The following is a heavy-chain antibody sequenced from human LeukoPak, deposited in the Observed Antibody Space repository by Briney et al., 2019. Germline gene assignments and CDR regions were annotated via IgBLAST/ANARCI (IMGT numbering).Heavy chain of an antibody. CDR1: GFTFTDYA. CDR2: VSFDGSYI. Sequence: PGGSLRLSCPASGFTFTDYAMHWARQHPGKGLEWLACVSFDGSYIFYADCVKGRFSLSRDNSRNTLFLQINSLRSEDTAVYFCARDMIDGIVGARAFDSWGQGTLVTVSS. J-gene: IGHJ4*02. V-gene: IGHV3-30*01. CDR3: ARDMIDGIVGARAFDS. D-gene: IGHD1-26*01.